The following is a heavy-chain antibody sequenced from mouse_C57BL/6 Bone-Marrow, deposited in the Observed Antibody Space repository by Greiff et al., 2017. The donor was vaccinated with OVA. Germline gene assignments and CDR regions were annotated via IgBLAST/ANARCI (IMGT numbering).Heavy chain of an antibody. J-gene: IGHJ3*01. Sequence: QVQLQQPGAELVRPGSSVKLSCKASGYTFTSYWMHWVKQRPIQGLEWIGNIDPSDSETHYNQKFKDKATLTVDKSSSTAYMQLSSLTSEDSAVYYCARWSGGGAWFAYWGQGTLVTVSA. CDR2: IDPSDSET. CDR3: ARWSGGGAWFAY. V-gene: IGHV1-52*01. CDR1: GYTFTSYW. D-gene: IGHD1-3*01.